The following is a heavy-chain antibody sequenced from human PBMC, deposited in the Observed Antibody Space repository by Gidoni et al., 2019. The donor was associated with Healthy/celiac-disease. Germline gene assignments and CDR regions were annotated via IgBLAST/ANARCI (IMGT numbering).Heavy chain of an antibody. Sequence: QVQLVQSGAEVKKPGASVKVSCKASGYTFTSYAMHWVRQAPGQRLEWMGWINAGNGNTKYSQKFQGRVTITRDTSASTAYMELSSLRSEDTAVYYCARVPFRGVISGLDYWGQGTLVTVSS. CDR2: INAGNGNT. D-gene: IGHD3-10*01. J-gene: IGHJ4*02. V-gene: IGHV1-3*01. CDR1: GYTFTSYA. CDR3: ARVPFRGVISGLDY.